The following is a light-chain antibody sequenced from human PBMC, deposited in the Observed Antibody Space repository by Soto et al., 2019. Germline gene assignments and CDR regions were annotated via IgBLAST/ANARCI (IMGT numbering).Light chain of an antibody. J-gene: IGLJ3*02. CDR1: SSNIGTNY. CDR3: ATRDNSLSRWV. Sequence: QSVLTQPPSASGTPGQRVTISCSRSSSNIGTNYVYWYKQLPGTAPKLLIYCNDQRPSGVPDRLSSSKSGTSASLAISGLRSEDEADYYCATRDNSLSRWVFGGGTKVTVL. CDR2: CND. V-gene: IGLV1-47*02.